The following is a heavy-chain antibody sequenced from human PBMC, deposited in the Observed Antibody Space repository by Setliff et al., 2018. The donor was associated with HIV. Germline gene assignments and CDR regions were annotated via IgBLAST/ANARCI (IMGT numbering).Heavy chain of an antibody. Sequence: PGGSLRLSCAASVLEFGFSNFEMNWVRQAPGKGLEWISYITSRGDTIYYADSVKGRFTISRDNAKNSLFLQMNSLRVEDTAIYYCARGGNDHSFRHFDYWGQGTLVTAPQ. J-gene: IGHJ4*02. CDR2: ITSRGDTI. CDR1: EFGFSNFE. D-gene: IGHD4-4*01. CDR3: ARGGNDHSFRHFDY. V-gene: IGHV3-48*03.